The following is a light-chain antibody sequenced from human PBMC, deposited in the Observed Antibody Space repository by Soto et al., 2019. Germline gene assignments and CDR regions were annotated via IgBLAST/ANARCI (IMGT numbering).Light chain of an antibody. Sequence: EIVMTQSPDTLSASPGERVTLSCRASQSVLSSLAWYQQKPGQAPRLLIYAASTRATDIPARFSGSGSGTEFTLTISSLQSEDIATYYCQQYDNLPRWTFGQGTKVEIK. V-gene: IGKV3-15*01. CDR2: AAS. CDR3: QQYDNLPRWT. CDR1: QSVLSS. J-gene: IGKJ1*01.